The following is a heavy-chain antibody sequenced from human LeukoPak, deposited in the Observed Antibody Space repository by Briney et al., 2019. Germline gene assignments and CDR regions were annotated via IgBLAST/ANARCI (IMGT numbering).Heavy chain of an antibody. CDR2: ISYDGSNK. D-gene: IGHD2-2*01. V-gene: IGHV3-30-3*01. CDR3: ASSPSADCSTTTNCYGWDR. Sequence: GRSLRLSCAASGFTFSSYALHWVRQAPGKGLEWVAVISYDGSNKYYADSVKGQFTISRDNSRNTVYLQLNSLRAEDTAVYYCASSPSADCSTTTNCYGWDRWGQGTLVTVSS. CDR1: GFTFSSYA. J-gene: IGHJ5*02.